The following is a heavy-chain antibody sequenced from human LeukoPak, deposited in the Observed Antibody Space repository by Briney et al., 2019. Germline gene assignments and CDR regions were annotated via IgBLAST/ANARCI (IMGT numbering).Heavy chain of an antibody. J-gene: IGHJ6*03. V-gene: IGHV1-69*13. CDR1: GGTFSSYA. CDR3: AQVRGRVYYYYMDV. Sequence: SVKVSCKASGGTFSSYAISWVRQAPGQGLEWMGGIIPIFGTANYAQKFQGRVTITADESTSTAYMELSSLRSEDTAVYYCAQVRGRVYYYYMDVWGKGTTVTVSS. CDR2: IIPIFGTA. D-gene: IGHD3-10*01.